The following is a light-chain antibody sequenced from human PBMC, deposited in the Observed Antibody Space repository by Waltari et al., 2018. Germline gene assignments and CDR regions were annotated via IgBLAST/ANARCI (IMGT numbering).Light chain of an antibody. V-gene: IGLV8-61*01. CDR3: ALYMGGGFHV. J-gene: IGLJ1*01. Sequence: QTVATQEPSLSVSPGGTVTLTCGLTSGSVSPTYYPSWYQQTPGQAPRILIYTTNTRSSGVSDRFSGSILANKAALTITGAQAEDESHYYCALYMGGGFHVFGTGTKVTVL. CDR1: SGSVSPTYY. CDR2: TTN.